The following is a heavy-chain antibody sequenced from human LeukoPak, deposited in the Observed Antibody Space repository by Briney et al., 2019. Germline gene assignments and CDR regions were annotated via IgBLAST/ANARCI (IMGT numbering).Heavy chain of an antibody. CDR2: IYYSGST. CDR3: AREVVATTTFVY. V-gene: IGHV4-31*03. J-gene: IGHJ4*02. D-gene: IGHD5-12*01. Sequence: SETLSLTCTVSGGSISSGGYYWSWIRQHPGKGLEWIGYIYYSGSTYYNPSLKSRVTISVDTSKNQFSLKLSSVTAADTAVYYCAREVVATTTFVYWGQGTLVTVSS. CDR1: GGSISSGGYY.